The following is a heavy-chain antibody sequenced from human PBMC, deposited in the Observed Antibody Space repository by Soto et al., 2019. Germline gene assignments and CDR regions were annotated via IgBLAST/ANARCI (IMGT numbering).Heavy chain of an antibody. V-gene: IGHV4-30-4*01. J-gene: IGHJ6*02. CDR3: ARGNVVPAAKTSYYYGMDV. Sequence: PSETLSLTCTVSGGSISSGDYYWSWIRQPPGKSLEWIGYIYYSGSTYYNPSLKSRVTVSVDTSKNQFSLKLSSVTAADTAVYHCARGNVVPAAKTSYYYGMDVWGQGTTVTVSS. CDR2: IYYSGST. CDR1: GGSISSGDYY. D-gene: IGHD2-2*01.